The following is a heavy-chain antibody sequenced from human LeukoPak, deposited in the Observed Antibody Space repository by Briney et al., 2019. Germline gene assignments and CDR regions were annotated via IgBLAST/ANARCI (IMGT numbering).Heavy chain of an antibody. CDR3: ARHEPANYYYGMDV. J-gene: IGHJ6*02. V-gene: IGHV4-59*08. CDR2: IYYSGST. Sequence: PSGTLSLTCTVSGGSISSYYWSWIRQPPGKGLEWIGYIYYSGSTNYNPSLKSRVTISVDTSKNQFSLKLSSVTAADTAVYYCARHEPANYYYGMDVWGQGTTVTVSS. CDR1: GGSISSYY.